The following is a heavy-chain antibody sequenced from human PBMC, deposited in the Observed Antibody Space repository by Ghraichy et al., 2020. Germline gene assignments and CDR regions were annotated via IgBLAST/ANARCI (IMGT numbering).Heavy chain of an antibody. CDR2: ISAYNGNT. D-gene: IGHD6-13*01. V-gene: IGHV1-18*01. J-gene: IGHJ3*02. Sequence: ASVKVSCKASGYTFTSYGISWVRQAPGQGLEWMGWISAYNGNTNYAQKLQGRVTMTTDTSTSTAYMELRSLRSDDTAVYYCARDRSSWDNDAFDIWGQGTMVTVSS. CDR1: GYTFTSYG. CDR3: ARDRSSWDNDAFDI.